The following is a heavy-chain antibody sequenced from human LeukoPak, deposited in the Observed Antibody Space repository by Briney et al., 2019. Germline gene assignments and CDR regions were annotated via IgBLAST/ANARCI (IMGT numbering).Heavy chain of an antibody. CDR3: ARGAYASAWYAFDI. CDR2: VYYTGSS. D-gene: IGHD6-19*01. V-gene: IGHV4-59*02. Sequence: SETLSLTCSVSGGSVRNYYWNWIRQPPGKGLEWIGYVYYTGSSNSDPSLKSRVTMFVDTSKNQLSLRLSSVSALDTAVYYCARGAYASAWYAFDIWGPGTAVSVTS. J-gene: IGHJ3*02. CDR1: GGSVRNYY.